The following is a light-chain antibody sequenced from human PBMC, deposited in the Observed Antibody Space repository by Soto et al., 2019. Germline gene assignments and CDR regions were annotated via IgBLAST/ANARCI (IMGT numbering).Light chain of an antibody. Sequence: DIQMTQSPSTLSPSVADRVTITCRASQSISRWLAXYQQKPGKAPKLLIYDASSLESGVPSRFRGSGSGKEFTLTISSLQPDDFATYYCQQFYRYATWTFGQGTKVDIK. CDR2: DAS. V-gene: IGKV1-5*01. J-gene: IGKJ1*01. CDR3: QQFYRYATWT. CDR1: QSISRW.